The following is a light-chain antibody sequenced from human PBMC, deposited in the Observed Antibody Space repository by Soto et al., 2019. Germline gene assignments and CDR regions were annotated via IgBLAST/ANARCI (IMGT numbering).Light chain of an antibody. V-gene: IGKV1-5*01. CDR2: DAS. Sequence: DIQMTQSPSTLSASVGDRVTITCRASQNIRTWLSWYQQKPGKAPNLLIFDASSLHSGVPSRFSGNGSGTEFTLTITSLQPDDFATYYCQHYNPYSGPFAQGTKVDI. J-gene: IGKJ1*01. CDR3: QHYNPYSGP. CDR1: QNIRTW.